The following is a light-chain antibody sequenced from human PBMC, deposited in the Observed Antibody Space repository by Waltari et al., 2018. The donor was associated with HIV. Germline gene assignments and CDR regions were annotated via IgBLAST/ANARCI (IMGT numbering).Light chain of an antibody. CDR3: QSYDTSNVV. Sequence: NFLLTQPHSVSESPGKTITISCTRSSGSIGSNYVQWYQHRPGSSPTTVMYEDNQRPPGVPDRFSGSIDSSSNSASLTISGLKTEDEADYYCQSYDTSNVVFGGGTKLTVL. J-gene: IGLJ2*01. CDR1: SGSIGSNY. CDR2: EDN. V-gene: IGLV6-57*01.